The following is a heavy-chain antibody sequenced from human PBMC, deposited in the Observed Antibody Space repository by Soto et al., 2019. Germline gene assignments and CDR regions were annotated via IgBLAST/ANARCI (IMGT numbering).Heavy chain of an antibody. CDR2: SSAYNGNT. CDR3: ARIHDYGDYGEHYFDY. D-gene: IGHD4-17*01. CDR1: GYTFTSYG. V-gene: IGHV1-18*01. J-gene: IGHJ4*02. Sequence: QVQLVQSGAEVKKPGASVKVSCKASGYTFTSYGISWVRQAPGQGLERMGWSSAYNGNTNYAQKLQGRVTMTTDTSTSTAYMELRSLRSDDTAVYYCARIHDYGDYGEHYFDYWGQGTLVTVSS.